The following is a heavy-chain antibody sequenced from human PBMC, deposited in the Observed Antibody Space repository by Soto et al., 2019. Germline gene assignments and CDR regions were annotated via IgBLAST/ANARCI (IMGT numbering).Heavy chain of an antibody. CDR1: GFTFSSYE. CDR3: ARTDYYDSSGYYYSWFDP. D-gene: IGHD3-22*01. V-gene: IGHV3-48*03. Sequence: GSLRLSCAASGFTFSSYEMNWVRQAPGKGLEWVSYISSSGSTIYYADSVKGRFTISRDNAKNSLYLQMNSLRAEDTAVYYCARTDYYDSSGYYYSWFDPWGQGTLVTVSS. CDR2: ISSSGSTI. J-gene: IGHJ5*02.